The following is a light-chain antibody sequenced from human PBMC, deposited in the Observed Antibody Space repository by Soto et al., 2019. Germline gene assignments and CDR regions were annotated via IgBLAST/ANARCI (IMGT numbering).Light chain of an antibody. J-gene: IGLJ3*02. V-gene: IGLV4-69*01. CDR2: LNSHGTH. CDR3: HTWGPGTPGV. CDR1: SGHSNYA. Sequence: QPVLTQSPSASASLGASVKLTCTLSSGHSNYALAWHQQQPEKGPRYLLKLNSHGTHSKGDWIPERFSGPSSGAARYLAISCLQSQYEADDSSHTWGPGTPGVFAGGTTLTVL.